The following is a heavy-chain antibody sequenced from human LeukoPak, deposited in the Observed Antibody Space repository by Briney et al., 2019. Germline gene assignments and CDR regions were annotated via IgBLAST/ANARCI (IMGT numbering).Heavy chain of an antibody. Sequence: PGGSLRLSCAASGFTFSSYWMHWVRQAPGKGLEWVSAISGSGGSTYYADSVKGRFAISRDNSKNTLYLQMNSLRAEDTAVYYCAKDLSASYDFWSGSALYYYGMDVWGQGTTVTVSS. J-gene: IGHJ6*02. CDR3: AKDLSASYDFWSGSALYYYGMDV. CDR2: ISGSGGST. D-gene: IGHD3-3*01. V-gene: IGHV3-23*01. CDR1: GFTFSSYW.